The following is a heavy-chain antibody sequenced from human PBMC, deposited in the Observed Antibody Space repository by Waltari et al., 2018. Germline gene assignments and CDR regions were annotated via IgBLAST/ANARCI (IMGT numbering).Heavy chain of an antibody. V-gene: IGHV1-69*14. J-gene: IGHJ6*03. Sequence: QVQLVQSGAEVKKPGSSVKVSCKASGGTFSSYAISWVRQAPGQGLEWRGGVIPICGTANYAQKFQGSVTITADKYTSTAYMELSSLRSEDTAVYYCAIGRYSYGSNYYYYYMDVWGKGTTVTVSS. D-gene: IGHD5-18*01. CDR1: GGTFSSYA. CDR2: VIPICGTA. CDR3: AIGRYSYGSNYYYYYMDV.